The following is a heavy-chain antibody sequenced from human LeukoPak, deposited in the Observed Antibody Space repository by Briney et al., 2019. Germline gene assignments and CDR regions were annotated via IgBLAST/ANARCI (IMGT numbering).Heavy chain of an antibody. Sequence: GASVKVSCKASGGTFSSYAISWVRQAPGQGLEWMGGIIPIFGTANYAQKFQGRVTITADESTSTAYMELSSLRSEDTAVYYCARTQYSSSWYYYYGMDVWGQGTTVTVSS. V-gene: IGHV1-69*13. CDR2: IIPIFGTA. D-gene: IGHD6-13*01. CDR3: ARTQYSSSWYYYYGMDV. J-gene: IGHJ6*02. CDR1: GGTFSSYA.